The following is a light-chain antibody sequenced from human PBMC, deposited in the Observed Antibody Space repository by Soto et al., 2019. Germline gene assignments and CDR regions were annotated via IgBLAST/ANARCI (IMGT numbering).Light chain of an antibody. Sequence: EIVMTQSPATLSVSPGERATLSCRASQSVSSYLAWYQQKPGQDPRLLIYGASTRATGIPARFSGSGSGTEFALTISSLQSEDFAVYYCQQYNDWPQTFGQGTKVDIK. J-gene: IGKJ1*01. V-gene: IGKV3-15*01. CDR2: GAS. CDR3: QQYNDWPQT. CDR1: QSVSSY.